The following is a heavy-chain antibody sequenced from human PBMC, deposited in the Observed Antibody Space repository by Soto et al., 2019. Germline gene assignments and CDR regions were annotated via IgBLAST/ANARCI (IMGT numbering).Heavy chain of an antibody. Sequence: QVHLPESGPGLVKPSETLSLTCTVFGGSISTSLWTWIWQPAGMGLEWIGRIHSSGSTNYNPSLKTRDTMSVYTSKIHFALLLYSVPAADTAVYFCARNTGTYYWSFEFWGQGTLVTVSS. CDR3: ARNTGTYYWSFEF. CDR1: GGSISTSL. D-gene: IGHD1-26*01. CDR2: IHSSGST. J-gene: IGHJ4*02. V-gene: IGHV4-4*07.